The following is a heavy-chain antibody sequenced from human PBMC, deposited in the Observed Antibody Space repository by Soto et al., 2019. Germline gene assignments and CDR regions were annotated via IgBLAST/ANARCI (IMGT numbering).Heavy chain of an antibody. CDR3: AKDLVGDTAMVLAFDI. CDR2: IYSGGAT. D-gene: IGHD5-18*01. Sequence: GGSLRLSCAAAGFSVSTSHISWVRQAPGKGLEWVSVIYSGGATHYAVSVKGRLIISRDNSKNTVYLQMNSLRAEDTAVYYCAKDLVGDTAMVLAFDIWGQGTMVTVSS. CDR1: GFSVSTSH. V-gene: IGHV3-66*02. J-gene: IGHJ3*02.